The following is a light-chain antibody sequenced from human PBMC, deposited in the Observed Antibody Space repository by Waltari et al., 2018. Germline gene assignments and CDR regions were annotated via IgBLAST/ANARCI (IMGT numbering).Light chain of an antibody. CDR3: LQYNSHPLT. J-gene: IGKJ4*01. V-gene: IGKV1-13*02. CDR1: QGISTS. CDR2: GTS. Sequence: IQMTQSPSSLSASAGDTVTITCRASQGISTSLNWYQQKPGKAPKRLIYGTSSLESGVPSRFSGSRTGTDFTLTISSLQPEDFATYYCLQYNSHPLTFGGGTKVGIK.